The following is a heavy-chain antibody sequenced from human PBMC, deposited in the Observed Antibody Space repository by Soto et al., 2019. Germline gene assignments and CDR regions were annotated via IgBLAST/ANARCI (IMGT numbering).Heavy chain of an antibody. J-gene: IGHJ5*02. CDR1: GFTFSTND. Sequence: QVQLVQSGAEVKKPGASVKVSCKASGFTFSTNDINWVRQAPGQGLQWMGWMNANVDATDSPQEFKAPVTMTWNASIRTAYMELSNLKSDDTAVYYCAREVVDGSSLWLDPWGQGTLVTVSS. V-gene: IGHV1-8*01. CDR3: AREVVDGSSLWLDP. D-gene: IGHD3-10*01. CDR2: MNANVDAT.